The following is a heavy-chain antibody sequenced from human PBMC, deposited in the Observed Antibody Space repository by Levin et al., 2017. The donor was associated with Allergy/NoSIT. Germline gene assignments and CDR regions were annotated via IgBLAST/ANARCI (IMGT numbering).Heavy chain of an antibody. J-gene: IGHJ4*02. V-gene: IGHV2-5*01. CDR1: GFSLSTSGVG. D-gene: IGHD3-3*01. CDR3: ARAPAYYDFWSGYDLDGSSYDY. CDR2: IYSNDDK. Sequence: ESGPTLVKPTQTLTLTCTFSGFSLSTSGVGVGWIRPPPGKALEWLALIYSNDDKRYSPSLKSRLTITKDTSKNQVVLTMTNMDPVDTATYYCARAPAYYDFWSGYDLDGSSYDYWGQGTLVTVSS.